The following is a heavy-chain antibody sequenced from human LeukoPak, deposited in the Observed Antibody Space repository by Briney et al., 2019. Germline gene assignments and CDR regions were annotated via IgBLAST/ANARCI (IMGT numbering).Heavy chain of an antibody. CDR2: INPNSGGT. CDR3: AMFSGYSSGWYLRTLDY. D-gene: IGHD6-19*01. V-gene: IGHV1-2*02. CDR1: GYTFTGYY. J-gene: IGHJ4*02. Sequence: ASVKVSCKASGYTFTGYYVHWVRQAPGQGLEWMGWINPNSGGTNYAQKFQGRVTMTRDTSISTAYMELSRLRSDDTAVYYCAMFSGYSSGWYLRTLDYWGQGTLVTVSS.